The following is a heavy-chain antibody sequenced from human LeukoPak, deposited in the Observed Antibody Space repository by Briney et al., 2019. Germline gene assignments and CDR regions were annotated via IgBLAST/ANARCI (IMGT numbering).Heavy chain of an antibody. V-gene: IGHV1-2*02. CDR1: GYTFTGYY. Sequence: ASVKVSCKASGYTFTGYYMHWVRPAPGQGLEWMGWINPNSGGTNYAQKFQGRVTMTRDTSISTAYMELSRLRSDDTAVYYCARVESIAAAGYFDYWGQGTLVTVSS. CDR2: INPNSGGT. CDR3: ARVESIAAAGYFDY. J-gene: IGHJ4*02. D-gene: IGHD6-13*01.